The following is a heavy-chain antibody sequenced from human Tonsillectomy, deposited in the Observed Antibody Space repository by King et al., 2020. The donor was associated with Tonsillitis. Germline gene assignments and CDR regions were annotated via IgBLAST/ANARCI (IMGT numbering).Heavy chain of an antibody. CDR1: GFTFSTYE. Sequence: VQLVESGGGLVQPGGSLRLSCAASGFTFSTYEMNWVRQAPGKGLEWVSYISYSGTTIYDADSVKGRFTISRDNGQNSLYLQMNSLRVEDTAVYYCATTGIAAADAFDYWGQGTLVTVSS. D-gene: IGHD6-13*01. CDR3: ATTGIAAADAFDY. J-gene: IGHJ4*02. V-gene: IGHV3-48*03. CDR2: ISYSGTTI.